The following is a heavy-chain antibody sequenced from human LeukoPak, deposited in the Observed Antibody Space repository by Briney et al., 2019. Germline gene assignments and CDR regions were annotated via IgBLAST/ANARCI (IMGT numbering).Heavy chain of an antibody. J-gene: IGHJ4*02. D-gene: IGHD4-17*01. V-gene: IGHV5-51*01. Sequence: GEPLKISCKGSGYRFTSNTGGGVRQIPGKGLEWMGIIYPADSDTRYSPSFPGQVTMSADKYISTAYLQWSRLKASDTAIYYCARLGGWDYGDSLDYWGQGTLVTVSS. CDR3: ARLGGWDYGDSLDY. CDR2: IYPADSDT. CDR1: GYRFTSNT.